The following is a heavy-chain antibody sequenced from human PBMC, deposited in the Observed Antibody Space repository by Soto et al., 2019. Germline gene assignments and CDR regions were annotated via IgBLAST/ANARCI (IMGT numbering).Heavy chain of an antibody. CDR1: GFTFSSYG. Sequence: QVQLVESGGGVVQPGRSLRLSCAASGFTFSSYGMHWVRQAPGKGLEWVAVIWYDGSNKYYADSVKGRFTISRDNSKNTLYLQMNSLRAEDTAVYYCARDSGEDTDMVDYWGQGTVVIVSS. CDR2: IWYDGSNK. D-gene: IGHD5-18*01. J-gene: IGHJ4*02. V-gene: IGHV3-33*01. CDR3: ARDSGEDTDMVDY.